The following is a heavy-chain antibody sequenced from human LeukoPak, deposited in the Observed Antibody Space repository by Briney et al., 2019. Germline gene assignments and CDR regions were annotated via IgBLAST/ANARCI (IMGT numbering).Heavy chain of an antibody. D-gene: IGHD3-22*01. CDR2: ISAYNGDT. J-gene: IGHJ4*02. CDR3: ARDQGNGYLGDY. CDR1: GYTFIRYG. V-gene: IGHV1-18*01. Sequence: ASVKVSCKASGYTFIRYGFSWVRQAPGQSLEWMGWISAYNGDTNYAQKVQGRVTMTTDTSTTTAYMELRSLRSDDTAVYYCARDQGNGYLGDYWGQGTLVTVSS.